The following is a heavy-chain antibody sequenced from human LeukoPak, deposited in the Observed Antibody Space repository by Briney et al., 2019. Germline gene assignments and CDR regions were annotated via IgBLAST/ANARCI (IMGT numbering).Heavy chain of an antibody. CDR3: ARDKTYYDFWSGYYKHYYYGMDV. V-gene: IGHV4-59*12. CDR2: VFYTGST. J-gene: IGHJ6*02. CDR1: GGSISGYC. D-gene: IGHD3-3*01. Sequence: SETLSLTCTVSGGSISGYCWNWIRQSPGKGLEWIGYVFYTGSTSYNPSLKSRVTISVDKSKNQFSLKLSSVTAADTAVYYCARDKTYYDFWSGYYKHYYYGMDVWGQGTTVTVSS.